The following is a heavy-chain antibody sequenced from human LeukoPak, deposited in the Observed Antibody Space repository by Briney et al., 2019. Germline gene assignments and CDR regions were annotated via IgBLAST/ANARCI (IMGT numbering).Heavy chain of an antibody. Sequence: GGSLRLPRAASGFTFSSYAMSWVRQAPGKGLEWVSAISGSGGSTYYADSAKGRFTISRDNSKNTLYLQMNSLRAEDTAVYYCGYGVNYFDYWGQGTLVTVSS. CDR1: GFTFSSYA. CDR2: ISGSGGST. J-gene: IGHJ4*02. CDR3: GYGVNYFDY. V-gene: IGHV3-23*01. D-gene: IGHD2-8*01.